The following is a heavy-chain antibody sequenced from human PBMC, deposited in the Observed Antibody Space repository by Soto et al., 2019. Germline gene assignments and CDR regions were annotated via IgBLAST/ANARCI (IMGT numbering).Heavy chain of an antibody. V-gene: IGHV4-4*02. D-gene: IGHD4-17*01. CDR3: ARSDYGDSNSQLFDY. J-gene: IGHJ4*02. Sequence: SETLSLTCGVSGGSISTSNWWNWVRQTPGRGLEWIGQVLHTGPTNYNPSLTTRVTISLDKSKNQFSLELTSVTAADTALYFCARSDYGDSNSQLFDYWGRGALVTVSS. CDR2: VLHTGPT. CDR1: GGSISTSNW.